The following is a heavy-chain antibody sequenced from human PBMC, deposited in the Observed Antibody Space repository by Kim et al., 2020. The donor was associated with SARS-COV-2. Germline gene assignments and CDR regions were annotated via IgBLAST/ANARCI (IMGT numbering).Heavy chain of an antibody. V-gene: IGHV1-18*04. CDR2: ISAYNGNT. CDR3: AREDYDILTGYSYYYYYGMDV. Sequence: ASVKVSCKASGYTFTSYGISWVRQAPGQGLEWMVWISAYNGNTNYAQKLQGRVTMTTDTSTSTAYMELRSLRSDDTAVYYCAREDYDILTGYSYYYYYGMDVWGQGTTVTVSS. D-gene: IGHD3-9*01. J-gene: IGHJ6*02. CDR1: GYTFTSYG.